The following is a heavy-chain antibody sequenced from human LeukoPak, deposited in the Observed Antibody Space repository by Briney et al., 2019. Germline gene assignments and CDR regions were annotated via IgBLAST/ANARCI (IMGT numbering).Heavy chain of an antibody. CDR3: VKDQATH. CDR2: IRYDGNNE. CDR1: GFSFSDYG. Sequence: PGGSLRLSCVTSGFSFSDYGMHWVRQAPGKGPKWVAFIRYDGNNEYYADSVQGRFTISRDNSKNTLYLQMNGLRAEDTAVYYCVKDQATHWGQGTLVTVSS. V-gene: IGHV3-30*02. J-gene: IGHJ4*02.